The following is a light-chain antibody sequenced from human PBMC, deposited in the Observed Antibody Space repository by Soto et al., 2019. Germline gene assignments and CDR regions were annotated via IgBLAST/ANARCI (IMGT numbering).Light chain of an antibody. V-gene: IGKV3-11*01. CDR3: QQPSLI. Sequence: EIVLTQSPATLSLSPGERATLSCRASQSVGSFLAWYQQKPGQTPRLLIYDASNRATGIPARFSGSGSGTDFTLTISSLEPEDFAVYYCQQPSLIFGGGTKVEIK. J-gene: IGKJ4*01. CDR1: QSVGSF. CDR2: DAS.